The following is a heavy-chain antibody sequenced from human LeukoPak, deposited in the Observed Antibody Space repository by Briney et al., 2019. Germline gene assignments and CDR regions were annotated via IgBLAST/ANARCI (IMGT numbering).Heavy chain of an antibody. Sequence: PGGSLRLSCAASGFTFGSYGMNWVRQAPGKGLEWVSSVSSSSSYIYYADSAKGRFTISRDNAKNSLSLQMNSLRAEDTAVYYCARDQRATASTGSYFDYWGQGTLVTVSS. CDR3: ARDQRATASTGSYFDY. D-gene: IGHD1-1*01. CDR2: VSSSSSYI. CDR1: GFTFGSYG. J-gene: IGHJ4*02. V-gene: IGHV3-21*01.